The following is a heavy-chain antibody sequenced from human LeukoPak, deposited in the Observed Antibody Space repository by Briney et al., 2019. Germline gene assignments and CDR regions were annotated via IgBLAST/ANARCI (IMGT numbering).Heavy chain of an antibody. CDR1: GGSFSGYY. CDR2: INHSGST. Sequence: SETLSLTCAVYGGSFSGYYWSWIRQPPGKGLEWIGEINHSGSTNYNPSLKSRVTISVDTSKNQFSLKLSSVTAADTAVYYCARDGRIGERPHRYYYYYYMDVWGKGTTVTVSS. J-gene: IGHJ6*03. D-gene: IGHD1-1*01. V-gene: IGHV4-34*01. CDR3: ARDGRIGERPHRYYYYYYMDV.